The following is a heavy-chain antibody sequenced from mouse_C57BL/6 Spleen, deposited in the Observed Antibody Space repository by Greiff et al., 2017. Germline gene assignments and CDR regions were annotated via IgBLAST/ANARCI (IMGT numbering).Heavy chain of an antibody. CDR2: IYPGDGDT. V-gene: IGHV1-82*01. J-gene: IGHJ4*01. CDR3: ARYDGSRRGYAMDY. CDR1: GYAFSSSW. D-gene: IGHD1-1*01. Sequence: VKLMESGPELVKPGASVKISCKASGYAFSSSWMNWVKQRPGKGLEWIGRIYPGDGDTNYNGKFKGKATLTADKSSSTAYMQLSSLTSEDSAVYYCARYDGSRRGYAMDYWGQGTSVTVSS.